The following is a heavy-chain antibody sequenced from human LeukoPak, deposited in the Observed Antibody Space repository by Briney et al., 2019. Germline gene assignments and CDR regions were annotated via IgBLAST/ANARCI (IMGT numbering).Heavy chain of an antibody. CDR2: ISSSSSYI. V-gene: IGHV3-21*01. CDR1: GFTYSSYS. Sequence: GGALRLSCAASGFTYSSYSMNWVRQPPAKELEWVSSISSSSSYIYYAGSVKGRFSLSRDNAKNSQYLQMNSLRAEDTAVYYCASDLDPGELLRDAFDIWGQGTMVTVSS. J-gene: IGHJ3*02. D-gene: IGHD1-26*01. CDR3: ASDLDPGELLRDAFDI.